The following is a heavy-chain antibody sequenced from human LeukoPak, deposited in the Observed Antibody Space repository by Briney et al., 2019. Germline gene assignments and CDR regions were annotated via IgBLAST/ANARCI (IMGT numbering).Heavy chain of an antibody. CDR1: GFTFSNYA. CDR2: IYSGGST. D-gene: IGHD1-26*01. J-gene: IGHJ6*02. V-gene: IGHV3-66*01. CDR3: ARDLPVELRLGYYYGMDV. Sequence: GGSLRLSCTASGFTFSNYAMNWVRQAPGKGLEWVSVIYSGGSTYYADSVKGRFTISRDNSKNTLYLQMNSLRAEDTAVYYCARDLPVELRLGYYYGMDVWGQGTTVTVSS.